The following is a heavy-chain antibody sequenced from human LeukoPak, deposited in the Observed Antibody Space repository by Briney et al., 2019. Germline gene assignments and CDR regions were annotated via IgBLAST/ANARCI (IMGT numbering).Heavy chain of an antibody. Sequence: GGSLRLSGAASGFTVSSNYMSWVRQAPGKGLEWVSSISSSSSYIYYADSVKGRFTISRDNAKNSLYLQMNSLRAEDTAVYYCAKDLYYSSIVFDYWGQGTLVTVSS. V-gene: IGHV3-21*01. CDR1: GFTVSSNY. J-gene: IGHJ4*02. CDR2: ISSSSSYI. CDR3: AKDLYYSSIVFDY. D-gene: IGHD6-13*01.